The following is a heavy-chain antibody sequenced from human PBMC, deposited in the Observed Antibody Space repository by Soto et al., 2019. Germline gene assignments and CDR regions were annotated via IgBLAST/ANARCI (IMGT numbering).Heavy chain of an antibody. D-gene: IGHD3-16*02. V-gene: IGHV1-18*01. Sequence: VNLARKASGYRNTIDLISRLIITTEKGREWMGWLSTYSGDPNYAQKFPGRVTMTTDTSTNTASMELRSLRSDDTAVYHCARVWGSYQAPSGGAGFDLRGQGTLVTVPS. CDR3: ARVWGSYQAPSGGAGFDL. CDR2: LSTYSGDP. CDR1: GYRNTIDL. J-gene: IGHJ5*02.